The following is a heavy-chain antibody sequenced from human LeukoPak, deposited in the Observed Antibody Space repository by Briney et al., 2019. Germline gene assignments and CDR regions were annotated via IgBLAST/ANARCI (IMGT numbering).Heavy chain of an antibody. Sequence: SETLSLTCTVSGGSITSHYWSWIRQPPGKGLEWIGYFYYSGSTNYNPSLESRVTISVDTSRTHLYLKLSSVTAADTAVYYCARDGSRAWFDPWGQGTLVTVSS. V-gene: IGHV4-59*11. CDR2: FYYSGST. J-gene: IGHJ5*02. CDR3: ARDGSRAWFDP. CDR1: GGSITSHY. D-gene: IGHD3-10*01.